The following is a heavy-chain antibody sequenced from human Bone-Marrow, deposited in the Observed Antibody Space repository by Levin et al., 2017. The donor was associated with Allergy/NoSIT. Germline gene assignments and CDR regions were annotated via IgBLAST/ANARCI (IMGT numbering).Heavy chain of an antibody. Sequence: SVKVSCKASGGTFSSYAISWVRQAPGQGLEWMGRIIPILGIANYAQKFQGRVTITADKSTSTAYMELSSLRSEDTAVYYCARLTTYSGYDVDYWGQGTLVTVSS. CDR1: GGTFSSYA. J-gene: IGHJ4*02. CDR2: IIPILGIA. V-gene: IGHV1-69*04. CDR3: ARLTTYSGYDVDY. D-gene: IGHD5-12*01.